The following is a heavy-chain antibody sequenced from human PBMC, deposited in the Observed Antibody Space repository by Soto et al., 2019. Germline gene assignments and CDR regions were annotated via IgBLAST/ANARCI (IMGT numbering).Heavy chain of an antibody. D-gene: IGHD2-15*01. J-gene: IGHJ4*02. V-gene: IGHV3-21*01. CDR1: GFTFSSYN. CDR3: TRDCSCGSCDSGGPPIDY. Sequence: EVQLVESGGGLVKPGGSLRLSCAASGFTFSSYNMNWVRQAPGKGLEWVSYISSSSSYISYADSVKGRFTISRDNAKNSLYLQMNSLRAEDTAVYYCTRDCSCGSCDSGGPPIDYWGQGTLVTVSS. CDR2: ISSSSSYI.